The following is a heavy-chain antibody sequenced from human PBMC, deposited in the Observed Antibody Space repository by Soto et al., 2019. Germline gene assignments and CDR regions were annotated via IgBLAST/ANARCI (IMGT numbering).Heavy chain of an antibody. Sequence: GASVKVSCKASGGTFSSYAISWVRQAPGQGLEWMGGIIPIFGTANYAQKFQGRVTITADESTSTAYMELSSLRSEDTAVYYCARGKDFWSGYYTGSDYYYYYGMDVWGQGTTVTVSS. V-gene: IGHV1-69*13. J-gene: IGHJ6*02. D-gene: IGHD3-3*01. CDR2: IIPIFGTA. CDR3: ARGKDFWSGYYTGSDYYYYYGMDV. CDR1: GGTFSSYA.